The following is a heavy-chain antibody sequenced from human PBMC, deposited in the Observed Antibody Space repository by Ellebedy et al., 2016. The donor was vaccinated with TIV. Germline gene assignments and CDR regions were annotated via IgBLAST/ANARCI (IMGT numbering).Heavy chain of an antibody. D-gene: IGHD6-19*01. Sequence: GESLKISXAASGFTFSSYAMSWVRQAPGKGLEWVSAISGSGGSTYYADSVKGRFTISRDNSKNTLYLQMNSLRAEDTAVYYCAKGSSGRWDLDYWGQGTLVTVSS. V-gene: IGHV3-23*01. J-gene: IGHJ4*02. CDR2: ISGSGGST. CDR1: GFTFSSYA. CDR3: AKGSSGRWDLDY.